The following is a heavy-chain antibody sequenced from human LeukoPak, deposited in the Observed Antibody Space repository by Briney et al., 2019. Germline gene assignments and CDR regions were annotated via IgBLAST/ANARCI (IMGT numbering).Heavy chain of an antibody. CDR3: ARHGPFYGTAFYFDY. J-gene: IGHJ4*02. D-gene: IGHD4-17*01. CDR2: INYSGST. V-gene: IGHV4-39*01. CDR1: GGSVSSSRNY. Sequence: PSETLSLTCFVSGGSVSSSRNYWGWIRQSPGKGLEWIGSINYSGSTSYNPSLKSRVTISVDTSKNQFSLRLSSVTAADTAFYYCARHGPFYGTAFYFDYWGQGILVTVSS.